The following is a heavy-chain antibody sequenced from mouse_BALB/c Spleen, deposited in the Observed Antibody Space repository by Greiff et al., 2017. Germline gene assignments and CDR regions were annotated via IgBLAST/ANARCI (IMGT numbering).Heavy chain of an antibody. V-gene: IGHV1-87*01. CDR2: IYPGDGDT. D-gene: IGHD2-4*01. Sequence: VQLQQSGAELARPGASVKLSCKASGYTFTSYWMQWVKQRPGQGLEWIGAIYPGDGDTRYTQKFKGKATLTADKSSSTAYMQLSSLASEDSAVYYCARSVDYAWFAYWGQGTLVTVSA. J-gene: IGHJ3*01. CDR3: ARSVDYAWFAY. CDR1: GYTFTSYW.